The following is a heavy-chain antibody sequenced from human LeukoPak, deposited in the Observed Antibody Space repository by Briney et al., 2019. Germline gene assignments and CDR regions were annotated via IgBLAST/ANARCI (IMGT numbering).Heavy chain of an antibody. V-gene: IGHV3-9*01. D-gene: IGHD3-22*01. J-gene: IGHJ3*02. CDR1: GFTFDDYA. CDR2: ISWNSGSI. CDR3: AREVVVAHAFDI. Sequence: PGRSLRLSCAASGFTFDDYAMHWVRQAPGKGLEWVSGISWNSGSIGYADSVKGRFTISRDNAKNSLYLQMNSLRAEDTAVYYCAREVVVAHAFDIWGQGTMVTVSS.